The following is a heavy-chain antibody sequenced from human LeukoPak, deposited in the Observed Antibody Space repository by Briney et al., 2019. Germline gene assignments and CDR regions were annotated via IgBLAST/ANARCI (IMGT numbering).Heavy chain of an antibody. V-gene: IGHV3-30*04. D-gene: IGHD6-13*01. Sequence: GGPLRLSCAASGFTFSSYAMHWVRQAPGKGLEWVAVISYDGSNKYNADSVKGRFTMSRDNSKNTLYLQMNSLRAEDTAVYYCARDNDLVAAGYYFDYWGQGTLVTVSS. J-gene: IGHJ4*02. CDR1: GFTFSSYA. CDR3: ARDNDLVAAGYYFDY. CDR2: ISYDGSNK.